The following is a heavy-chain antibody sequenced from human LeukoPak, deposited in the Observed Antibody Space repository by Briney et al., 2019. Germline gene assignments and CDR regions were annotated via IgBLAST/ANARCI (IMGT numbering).Heavy chain of an antibody. CDR1: GYTVSSNY. V-gene: IGHV3-66*01. D-gene: IGHD6-25*01. J-gene: IGHJ4*02. Sequence: GGSLRLSCATSGYTVSSNYMSWVRQAPGKGLEWVSVIYSGGSTYYADSVKGRFTISRDNSENTLYLQMNSLRAEDTAVYYCARRYITGWHFDYWGQGTLVTVSS. CDR2: IYSGGST. CDR3: ARRYITGWHFDY.